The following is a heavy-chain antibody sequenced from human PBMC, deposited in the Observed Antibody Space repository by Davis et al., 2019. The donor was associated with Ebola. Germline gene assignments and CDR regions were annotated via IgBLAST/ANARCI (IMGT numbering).Heavy chain of an antibody. D-gene: IGHD2-15*01. V-gene: IGHV3-11*01. CDR2: ISDSGSIM. CDR3: TRDINRYCSGGSCYSDYYYGMDV. CDR1: GFTFSGYY. J-gene: IGHJ6*02. Sequence: PGGSLRLSCATSGFTFSGYYMSWIRQAPGKGLEWVSDISDSGSIMQYADSVKGRFTISRDNAKKSLYLQMNSLKTEDTAVYYCTRDINRYCSGGSCYSDYYYGMDVWGQGTTVTVSS.